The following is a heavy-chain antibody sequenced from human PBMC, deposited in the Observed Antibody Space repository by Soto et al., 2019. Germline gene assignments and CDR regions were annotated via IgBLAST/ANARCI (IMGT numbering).Heavy chain of an antibody. Sequence: LRLSFAASGFTFSSYSMNWVRQAPGKGLEWVSSISSSSSYIYYADSVKGRFTISRDNAKNSLYLQMNSLRAEDTAVYYCARDLVSSSWLYYYYGMDVWGQGTTVTVSS. CDR1: GFTFSSYS. CDR3: ARDLVSSSWLYYYYGMDV. D-gene: IGHD6-13*01. V-gene: IGHV3-21*01. CDR2: ISSSSSYI. J-gene: IGHJ6*02.